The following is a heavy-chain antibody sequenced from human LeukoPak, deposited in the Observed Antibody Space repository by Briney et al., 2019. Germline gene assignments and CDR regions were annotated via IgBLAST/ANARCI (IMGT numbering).Heavy chain of an antibody. V-gene: IGHV3-30*18. CDR1: GFTFSYHW. CDR2: ISYDGSNK. J-gene: IGHJ4*02. CDR3: AKSPFDY. Sequence: GSLTLSCAASGFTFSYHWMTWVRQAPGKGLEWVAVISYDGSNKYYADSVKGRFTISRDNSKNTLYLQMNSLRAEDTAVYYCAKSPFDYWGQGTLVTVSS.